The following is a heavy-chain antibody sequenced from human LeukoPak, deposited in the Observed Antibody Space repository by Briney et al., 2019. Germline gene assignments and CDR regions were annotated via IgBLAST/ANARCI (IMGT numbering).Heavy chain of an antibody. Sequence: GGSLRLSCAASGFNFSSYEFIWVRQAPRRGVAWISYISLRGTNINYADSVQGRFAISRDNAKNSLYLQRSSLRTDDTAVYYWARESDSGGYRFDSWGQGSLVTVSS. CDR2: ISLRGTNI. J-gene: IGHJ4*02. CDR3: ARESDSGGYRFDS. V-gene: IGHV3-48*03. D-gene: IGHD3-22*01. CDR1: GFNFSSYE.